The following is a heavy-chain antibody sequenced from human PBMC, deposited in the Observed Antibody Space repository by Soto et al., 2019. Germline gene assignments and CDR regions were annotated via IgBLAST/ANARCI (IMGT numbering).Heavy chain of an antibody. CDR3: AKGEKYSSGPLSGY. D-gene: IGHD6-19*01. CDR1: GFTFSSYG. CDR2: ISYDGSNK. J-gene: IGHJ4*02. Sequence: QVQLVESGGGVVQPGRSLRLSCAASGFTFSSYGMHWVRQAPGKGLEWVAVISYDGSNKYYADSVKGRFTISRDNSKNTLYLQMNSLRAEDTAVYYCAKGEKYSSGPLSGYWGQGTLVTVSS. V-gene: IGHV3-30*18.